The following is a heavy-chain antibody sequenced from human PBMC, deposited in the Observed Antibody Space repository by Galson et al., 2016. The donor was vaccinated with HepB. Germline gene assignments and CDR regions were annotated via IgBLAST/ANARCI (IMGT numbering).Heavy chain of an antibody. D-gene: IGHD5-12*01. CDR3: AGSLGDVHIVAAAFDY. CDR2: IYYSGST. V-gene: IGHV4-59*01. J-gene: IGHJ4*02. Sequence: SETLSLTCTVSGGSISSYCWRWIRQSPGRGLEWIGYIYYSGSTIYSPSLKSRVTISVDTSKNQFSLRLSSVTAADTAVYYWAGSLGDVHIVAAAFDYWGQGTLVTVSS. CDR1: GGSISSYC.